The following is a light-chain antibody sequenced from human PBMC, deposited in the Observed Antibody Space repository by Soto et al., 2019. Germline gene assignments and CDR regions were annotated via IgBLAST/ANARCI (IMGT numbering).Light chain of an antibody. CDR3: QQYDSSPWT. V-gene: IGKV3-20*01. J-gene: IGKJ1*01. CDR1: QSVSSTS. CDR2: GAS. Sequence: EIVLTQSPGTLSLSPGERATLSCRASQSVSSTSLAWYQQKPGQAPRLLIYGASSRATGIPDRFSGSGSGTDFTLTISRLEPEDFAVFYCQQYDSSPWTFGQGTKVDSK.